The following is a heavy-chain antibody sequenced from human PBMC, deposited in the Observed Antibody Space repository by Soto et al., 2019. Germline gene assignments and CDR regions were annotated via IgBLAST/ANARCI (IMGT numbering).Heavy chain of an antibody. J-gene: IGHJ3*02. CDR2: IYYSGST. Sequence: SETLSLTCPVSGGSISSGDYYWSWIRQPPGKCLEWIGYIYYSGSTYYNPSLKSRVTISVDTSKNQFSLKLSSVTAADTAVYYCARDEYRDYVWGSYRYTRAFDIWGQGTMVTVSS. CDR3: ARDEYRDYVWGSYRYTRAFDI. V-gene: IGHV4-30-4*01. CDR1: GGSISSGDYY. D-gene: IGHD3-16*02.